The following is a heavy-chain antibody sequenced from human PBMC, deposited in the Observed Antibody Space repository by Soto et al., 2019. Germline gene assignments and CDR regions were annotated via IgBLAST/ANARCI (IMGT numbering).Heavy chain of an antibody. V-gene: IGHV3-23*01. J-gene: IGHJ3*02. CDR2: ISGSGGST. D-gene: IGHD3-22*01. CDR3: AREKHYYDSSGSSGDAFDI. CDR1: GFTFSSYA. Sequence: GSLRLSCAASGFTFSSYAMSWVRQAPGKGLEWVSAISGSGGSTYYADSVKGRFTISRDNAKNSLYLQMNSLRAEDTAVYYCAREKHYYDSSGSSGDAFDIRGQGTTVTVSS.